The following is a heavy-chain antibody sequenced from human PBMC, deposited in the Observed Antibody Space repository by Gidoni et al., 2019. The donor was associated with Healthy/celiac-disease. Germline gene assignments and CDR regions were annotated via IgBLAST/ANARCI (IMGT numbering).Heavy chain of an antibody. V-gene: IGHV3-30*18. J-gene: IGHJ4*02. CDR2: ISYDGSNK. CDR3: AKALDFAAAAGGIDY. CDR1: GFTFSSYG. D-gene: IGHD6-13*01. Sequence: QVQLVESGGGVVQPGRSLRLSCAASGFTFSSYGMHWVRQAPGKGLEWVAVISYDGSNKYYADSVKGRFTISRDNSKNTLYLQMNSLRAEDTAVYYCAKALDFAAAAGGIDYWGQGTLVTVSS.